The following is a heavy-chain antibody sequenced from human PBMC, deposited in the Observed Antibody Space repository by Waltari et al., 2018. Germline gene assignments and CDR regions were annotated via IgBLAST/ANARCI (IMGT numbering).Heavy chain of an antibody. CDR3: ARDAYASFDY. V-gene: IGHV3-21*01. CDR2: ISSSSSYI. Sequence: VQLVESGGGLVKPGGSLRLSCAASGFPFGSYSMKWVRQAPGKGLEWVSSISSSSSYIYYADSVKGRFTISRDNAKNSLYLQMNSLRAEDTAVYYCARDAYASFDYWGQGTLVTVSS. CDR1: GFPFGSYS. D-gene: IGHD3-16*01. J-gene: IGHJ4*02.